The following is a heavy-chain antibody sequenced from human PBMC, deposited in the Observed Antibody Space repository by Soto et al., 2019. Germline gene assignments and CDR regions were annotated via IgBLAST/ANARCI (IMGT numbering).Heavy chain of an antibody. CDR3: ARVPVPATLDWFDP. Sequence: SVKVSCKASGGTFSSYAISCVRQALGQGLEWMGGIIPIFGTANYAQKFQGRVTITADESTSTAYMELSSLRSEDTAVYYCARVPVPATLDWFDPWGQGTLVTVSS. D-gene: IGHD2-2*01. CDR2: IIPIFGTA. J-gene: IGHJ5*02. V-gene: IGHV1-69*13. CDR1: GGTFSSYA.